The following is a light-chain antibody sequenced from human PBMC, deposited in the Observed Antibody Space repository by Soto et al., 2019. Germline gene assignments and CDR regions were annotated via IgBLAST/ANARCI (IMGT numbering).Light chain of an antibody. V-gene: IGLV2-23*02. J-gene: IGLJ1*01. CDR3: CSYAGSSSSI. Sequence: QSVVTPPDSVSGSPGPSIPISCSGTSSDVGTYNLVSWYQQYPGKAPRLMIYEVTKRPSGVSNRFSGSKSGNTASLTISGLQPEDEADYYCCSYAGSSSSIFGTGTKVTVL. CDR1: SSDVGTYNL. CDR2: EVT.